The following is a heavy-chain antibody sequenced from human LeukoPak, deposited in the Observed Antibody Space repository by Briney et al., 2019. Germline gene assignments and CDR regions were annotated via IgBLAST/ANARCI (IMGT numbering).Heavy chain of an antibody. Sequence: PGGSLRLSCAASGFTFSSYWMHWVRQAPGKGLVWVSRINSDGSSTSYADSVKGRFTISRDNAKNTLYLQMNSLRAKDTAVYYCASSYSRPGSCDYWGQGTLVTVSS. V-gene: IGHV3-74*01. CDR1: GFTFSSYW. CDR2: INSDGSST. CDR3: ASSYSRPGSCDY. J-gene: IGHJ4*02. D-gene: IGHD3-10*01.